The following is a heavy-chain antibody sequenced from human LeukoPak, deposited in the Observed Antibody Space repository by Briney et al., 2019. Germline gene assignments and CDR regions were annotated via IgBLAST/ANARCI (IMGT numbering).Heavy chain of an antibody. D-gene: IGHD2-15*01. Sequence: GGSLRLSCAASGFTFSSYWMHWVRQAPGKGLEWVSAISGSGGSTYYADSVKGRFTISRDNSKNTLYLQMNSLRAEDTAVYYCAKADCSGGSCYSPPFDYWGQGTLVTVSS. CDR1: GFTFSSYW. CDR2: ISGSGGST. J-gene: IGHJ4*02. CDR3: AKADCSGGSCYSPPFDY. V-gene: IGHV3-23*01.